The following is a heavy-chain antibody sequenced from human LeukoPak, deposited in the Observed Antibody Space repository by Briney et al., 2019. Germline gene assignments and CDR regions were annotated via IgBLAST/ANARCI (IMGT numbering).Heavy chain of an antibody. Sequence: PSETLSLTCTVSGGSISSYYWSWIRQPPGKGLEWIGYIYYSGSTNYNPSLKSRVTISVDTSKIQFSLKLSSVTAADTAVYYCARHVSDYYDSSALREADDAFDIWGQGTMVTVSS. J-gene: IGHJ3*02. CDR3: ARHVSDYYDSSALREADDAFDI. CDR1: GGSISSYY. CDR2: IYYSGST. D-gene: IGHD3-22*01. V-gene: IGHV4-59*08.